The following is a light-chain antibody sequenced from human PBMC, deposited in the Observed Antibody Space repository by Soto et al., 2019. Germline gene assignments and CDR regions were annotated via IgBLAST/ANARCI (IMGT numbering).Light chain of an antibody. V-gene: IGKV3-15*01. CDR1: QSVSSN. Sequence: EIVMTQSPATLSLSPGERATLSCRASQSVSSNFAWYQQKTGQAPRLLIYGASTRATGRPARFSGSGSGTEVTLTISRLQSEDFAVYYCQQYNNWPAWTFGQGTKVEIK. J-gene: IGKJ1*01. CDR2: GAS. CDR3: QQYNNWPAWT.